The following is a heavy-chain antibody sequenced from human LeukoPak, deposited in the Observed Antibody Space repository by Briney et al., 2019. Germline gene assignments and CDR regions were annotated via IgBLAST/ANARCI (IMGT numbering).Heavy chain of an antibody. CDR1: GFTFSSYA. J-gene: IGHJ3*02. Sequence: GGSLRLSCAASGFTFSSYAMSWVRQAPGKGLEWVSAISGSGGSTYYADSVKGRFTISRDNSKNTLYLQMNSLRAEDTAVYYCAKEYGIVVVPAAIEGAFDIWGQGIMVTVSS. CDR3: AKEYGIVVVPAAIEGAFDI. D-gene: IGHD2-2*01. V-gene: IGHV3-23*01. CDR2: ISGSGGST.